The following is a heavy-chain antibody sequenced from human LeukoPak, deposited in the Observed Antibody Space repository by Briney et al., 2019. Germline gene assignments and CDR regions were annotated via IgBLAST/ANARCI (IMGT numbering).Heavy chain of an antibody. V-gene: IGHV3-23*01. Sequence: GGSLRLSCAASGFTLSSYAMSWVRQAPGKGLQWVSTIGGSDGATYYADSVKGRFTISRDNSKNTLYLQMNRLSREDTAVYYCAKSQLTTVDYYGMDVWGPGTTVIVSS. D-gene: IGHD4-23*01. CDR2: IGGSDGAT. CDR1: GFTLSSYA. CDR3: AKSQLTTVDYYGMDV. J-gene: IGHJ6*02.